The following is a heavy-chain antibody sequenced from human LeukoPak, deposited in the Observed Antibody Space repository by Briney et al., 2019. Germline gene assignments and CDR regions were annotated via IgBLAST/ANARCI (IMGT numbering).Heavy chain of an antibody. Sequence: ASVKVSCKASGYTFTSYYIHWARQAPGQGLEWMGIINPSVGGASYAQKFQGRVTMTRDTSASTVYMELSSLRSEDTAVYYCARVSGGSGYYRFDYWGQGTLVTVSS. CDR3: ARVSGGSGYYRFDY. J-gene: IGHJ4*02. CDR1: GYTFTSYY. D-gene: IGHD3-22*01. CDR2: INPSVGGA. V-gene: IGHV1-46*01.